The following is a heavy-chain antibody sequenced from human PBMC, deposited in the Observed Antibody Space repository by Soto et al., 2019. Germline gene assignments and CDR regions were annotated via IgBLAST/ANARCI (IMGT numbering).Heavy chain of an antibody. V-gene: IGHV3-15*07. J-gene: IGHJ4*01. Sequence: EVQLVESGGALVKPGGSLRLSCTVSGLTFKDAWMNWVRQVPGKGLEWVGRIKSQADGGTTDYAAPVKGRFTISRDDSKNTLYLQMNSLKFEDKAVYYCATAPCYWGFAPLDYWGHGTLVIVSS. D-gene: IGHD2-15*01. CDR2: IKSQADGGTT. CDR1: GLTFKDAW. CDR3: ATAPCYWGFAPLDY.